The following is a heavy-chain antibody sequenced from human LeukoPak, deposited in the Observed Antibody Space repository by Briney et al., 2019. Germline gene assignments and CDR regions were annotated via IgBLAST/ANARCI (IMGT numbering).Heavy chain of an antibody. V-gene: IGHV4-39*01. CDR2: IYYSGST. CDR3: ARRNDYTKSLDY. J-gene: IGHJ4*02. Sequence: SETLSLTCTVSGGSISSSSYYWGWIRRPPGKGLEWIGSIYYSGSTYYNPSLKSRVTISVDTSKNQFSLKVSSVTAADTAVYYCARRNDYTKSLDYWGQGTLVTVSS. CDR1: GGSISSSSYY. D-gene: IGHD4-11*01.